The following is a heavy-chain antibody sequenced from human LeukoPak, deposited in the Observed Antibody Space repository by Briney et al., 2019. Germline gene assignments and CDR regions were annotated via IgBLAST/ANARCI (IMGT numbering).Heavy chain of an antibody. Sequence: SSETLSLTCTVSGGSISSSSYYWVWIRQPPGKGLEWIGSIYYSGSTYYNPSLKSRVTISVDTSKNQFSLKLNSVTAADTAVYYCAKNGQSGFSFDPWGQGTLVTVSS. D-gene: IGHD3-3*01. CDR2: IYYSGST. J-gene: IGHJ5*02. CDR3: AKNGQSGFSFDP. V-gene: IGHV4-39*07. CDR1: GGSISSSSYY.